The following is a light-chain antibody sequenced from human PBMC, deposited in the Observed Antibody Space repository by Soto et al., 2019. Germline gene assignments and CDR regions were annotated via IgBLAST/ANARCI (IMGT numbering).Light chain of an antibody. Sequence: QSALTQPAYVSGSPGQSITISCTGTGSDVGGYNYVSWYQQYPGKAPKLMIYEVSNRPSGVSNRFSGSKSGNTASLIISGLQAEDEADYYCSSFTSSSTRVFGTGTKLTVL. CDR3: SSFTSSSTRV. J-gene: IGLJ1*01. CDR2: EVS. V-gene: IGLV2-14*01. CDR1: GSDVGGYNY.